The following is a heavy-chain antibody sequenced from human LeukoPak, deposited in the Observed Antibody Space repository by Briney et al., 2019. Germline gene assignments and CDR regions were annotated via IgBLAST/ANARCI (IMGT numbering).Heavy chain of an antibody. D-gene: IGHD6-13*01. J-gene: IGHJ4*02. CDR1: GFTVSSNY. Sequence: GGSLRLSCAASGFTVSSNYMSWVRQAPGKGLEWVSVIYSGGSTYYADSVKGRFTISRDNSKNTLYLQMNSLRAEDTAVYYCASSSSSSWYCDYWGQGTLVTVSS. CDR2: IYSGGST. CDR3: ASSSSSSWYCDY. V-gene: IGHV3-66*01.